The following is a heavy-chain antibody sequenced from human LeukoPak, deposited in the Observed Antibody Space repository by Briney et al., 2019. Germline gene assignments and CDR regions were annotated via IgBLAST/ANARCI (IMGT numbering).Heavy chain of an antibody. CDR3: ARRYYGSGSQTSHWYFDL. Sequence: PSETLSLTCTVSGGSISSYYWSWIRQPPGKGLEWIGYIYYSGSTNYNPSLKSRVTISVDTSKNQFSLKLSSVTAADTAVYYCARRYYGSGSQTSHWYFDLWGRGTLVTVSS. D-gene: IGHD3-10*01. CDR1: GGSISSYY. CDR2: IYYSGST. V-gene: IGHV4-59*08. J-gene: IGHJ2*01.